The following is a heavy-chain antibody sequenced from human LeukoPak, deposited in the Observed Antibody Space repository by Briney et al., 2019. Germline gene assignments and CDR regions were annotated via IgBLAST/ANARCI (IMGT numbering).Heavy chain of an antibody. CDR3: ARDTIDYCSSSTCHSLGY. J-gene: IGHJ4*02. V-gene: IGHV3-33*05. CDR1: GITFSTYG. D-gene: IGHD2-2*01. Sequence: GGSLRLSCAASGITFSTYGMHWVRQAPGKGLEWVAVISNDGSTEYYADSVKGRFTISRDNPKNTLYLQMNDLRAEDTAVYFCARDTIDYCSSSTCHSLGYWGQGTLVTVSS. CDR2: ISNDGSTE.